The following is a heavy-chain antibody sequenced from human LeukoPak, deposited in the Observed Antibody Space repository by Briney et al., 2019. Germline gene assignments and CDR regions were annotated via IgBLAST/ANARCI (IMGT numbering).Heavy chain of an antibody. Sequence: GGCLRLSCAASGFRLSVYWMHWVRQAPGKGLVWVLRINSDGSVTRFADSVKGRFTISRDNAKNTVYLQMNSLTVEDTAVYFCARSSHYTIPFDSWGQGMLVTVSS. J-gene: IGHJ5*01. V-gene: IGHV3-74*01. CDR2: INSDGSVT. CDR3: ARSSHYTIPFDS. CDR1: GFRLSVYW. D-gene: IGHD2-2*02.